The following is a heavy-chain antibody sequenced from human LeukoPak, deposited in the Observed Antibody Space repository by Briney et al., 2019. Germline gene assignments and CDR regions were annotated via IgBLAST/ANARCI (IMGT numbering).Heavy chain of an antibody. Sequence: SETLSLTCTVSGGSISSYYWSWIRQPPGKGLEGFGYIFYIGRTYYNPSLISRVTISVDTSKKQSPLNLSSASAADTPAYFCASLFTAFQAFDGWGQGTMVTVSS. CDR1: GGSISSYY. J-gene: IGHJ4*02. V-gene: IGHV4-59*04. CDR3: ASLFTAFQAFDG. CDR2: IFYIGRT.